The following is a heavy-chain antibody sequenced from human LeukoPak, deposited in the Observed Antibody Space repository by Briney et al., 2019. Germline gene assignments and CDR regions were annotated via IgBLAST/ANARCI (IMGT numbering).Heavy chain of an antibody. CDR2: MNPNSGNT. V-gene: IGHV1-8*01. Sequence: ASVKVSCKASGYTFTSYDINWVRQATGQGLEWMGWMNPNSGNTGYAQKFQGRVTMTRNTSISTAYMELSSLRSEDTAVYYCAREQRPLTGSDYWGQGTLVTVSS. D-gene: IGHD1-20*01. J-gene: IGHJ4*02. CDR1: GYTFTSYD. CDR3: AREQRPLTGSDY.